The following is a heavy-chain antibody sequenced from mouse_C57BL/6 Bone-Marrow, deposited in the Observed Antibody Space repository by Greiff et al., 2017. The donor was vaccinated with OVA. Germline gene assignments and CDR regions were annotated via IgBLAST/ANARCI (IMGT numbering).Heavy chain of an antibody. J-gene: IGHJ4*01. CDR1: GYSITSGYY. CDR2: ISYDGSN. Sequence: EVKLQQSGPGLVKPSQSLSLTCSVTGYSITSGYYWNWIRQFPGKKLEWMGYISYDGSNNYNPSLKNRISITRDTSKNQFFLKLNSVTTEDTATYYCARMGLLDYWGQGTSVTVSS. CDR3: ARMGLLDY. V-gene: IGHV3-6*01. D-gene: IGHD2-3*01.